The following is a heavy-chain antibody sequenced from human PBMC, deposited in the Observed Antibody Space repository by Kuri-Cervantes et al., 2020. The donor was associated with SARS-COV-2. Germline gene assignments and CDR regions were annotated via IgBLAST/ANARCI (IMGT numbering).Heavy chain of an antibody. V-gene: IGHV4-38-2*01. CDR2: IYHSGST. Sequence: GSLRLSCAASGFTFSSYAMSWVRQAPGKGLEWIGSIYHSGSTYYNPSLKSRVTISVDTSKNQFSLKLSSVTAADTAVYYCARTVTTTPDYWGQGTLVTVSS. CDR1: GFTFSSYA. J-gene: IGHJ4*02. D-gene: IGHD4-11*01. CDR3: ARTVTTTPDY.